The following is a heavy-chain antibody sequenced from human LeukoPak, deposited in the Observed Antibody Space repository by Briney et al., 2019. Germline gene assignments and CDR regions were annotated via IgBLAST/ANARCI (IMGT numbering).Heavy chain of an antibody. D-gene: IGHD2-15*01. CDR2: IKQDGSEE. CDR3: ARGEDIQDY. J-gene: IGHJ4*02. V-gene: IGHV3-7*01. CDR1: GLTFSSYW. Sequence: GGSLRLSCAASGLTFSSYWMSWVRQAPGKGLEWVANIKQDGSEEYYVDSVKGRFTISRDNAKNSLYLQMNSLRAEDTAVYYCARGEDIQDYWGQGTLVTVSS.